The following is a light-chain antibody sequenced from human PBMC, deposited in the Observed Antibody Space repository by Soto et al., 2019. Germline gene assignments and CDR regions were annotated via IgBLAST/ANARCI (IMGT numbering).Light chain of an antibody. CDR1: QGISSF. CDR2: AAS. CDR3: QHYNSFSRT. J-gene: IGKJ5*01. Sequence: IQLTQTPSSLSASVGDRVTITCRASQGISSFLAWYQQKPGKAPKLLIYAASTLQSGVPSRFSGSGSGTDFTLTITRLQPDDFATYYCQHYNSFSRTFGQGTRLEIK. V-gene: IGKV1-9*01.